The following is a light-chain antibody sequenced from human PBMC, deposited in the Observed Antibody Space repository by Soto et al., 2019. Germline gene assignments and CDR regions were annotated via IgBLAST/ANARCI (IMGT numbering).Light chain of an antibody. J-gene: IGKJ2*01. CDR1: QGINIF. V-gene: IGKV1-9*01. CDR3: QRRNSYPRT. CDR2: AAS. Sequence: DIQLTPSPSFLSASVGDRVTITCRASQGINIFLAWFQQKPGKAPNLLISAASTLQSGVPSRFSGSGSETEFTLTSTSLQPEDSATYSFQRRNSYPRTFGQGTKVEI.